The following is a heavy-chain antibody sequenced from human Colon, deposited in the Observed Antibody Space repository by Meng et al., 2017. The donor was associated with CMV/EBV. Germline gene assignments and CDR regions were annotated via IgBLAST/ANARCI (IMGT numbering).Heavy chain of an antibody. Sequence: GGSLRLSCAASGFTFSSYAMHWVRQAPGKGLEWVSAISGDGATTTYAESVKGRFTLSRDNAKNTMYLQMNSLRAEDTAVYYCARVLPAYYYDTSAYPLDYWGQGTLVTVSS. J-gene: IGHJ4*02. V-gene: IGHV3-74*01. CDR2: ISGDGATT. D-gene: IGHD3-22*01. CDR3: ARVLPAYYYDTSAYPLDY. CDR1: GFTFSSYA.